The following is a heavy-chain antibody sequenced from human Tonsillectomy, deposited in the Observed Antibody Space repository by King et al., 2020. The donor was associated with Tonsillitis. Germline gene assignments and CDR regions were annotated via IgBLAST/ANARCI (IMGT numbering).Heavy chain of an antibody. CDR3: ARDRVKPSHYYGRDV. CDR1: GGSISSYY. Sequence: QLQESGPGLVNPSETLSLTCTVSGGSISSYYWSWIRQPPGKGLEWVGYIYYSGSTNYNPSLKSRVTISVDTSKNQFSLKLSSVTAADTAVYYCARDRVKPSHYYGRDVWGQGTTVTVSS. V-gene: IGHV4-59*01. J-gene: IGHJ6*02. D-gene: IGHD2-21*01. CDR2: IYYSGST.